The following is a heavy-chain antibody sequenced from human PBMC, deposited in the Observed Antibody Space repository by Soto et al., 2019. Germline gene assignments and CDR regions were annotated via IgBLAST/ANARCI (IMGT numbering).Heavy chain of an antibody. V-gene: IGHV1-18*01. CDR3: VRGYCSVGSCYACWPFDL. D-gene: IGHD2-15*01. Sequence: QVQLVQAGGEVKKPGASVKVSCQASGYTFSDYAISWVRQAPGQGLEWMGWISASTRNTDQEQNFQGRVMTTLDTSTNTAYMGLRSLRSDDTAVYYCVRGYCSVGSCYACWPFDLWGRGTLVTVSS. J-gene: IGHJ2*01. CDR2: ISASTRNT. CDR1: GYTFSDYA.